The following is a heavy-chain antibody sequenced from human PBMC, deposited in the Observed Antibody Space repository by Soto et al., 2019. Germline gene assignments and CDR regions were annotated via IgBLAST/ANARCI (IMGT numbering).Heavy chain of an antibody. Sequence: QMQQMESGGGVVQPGRSLRLSCAASGFTFRSYGSHWVRQAPGKGLEWVALIWFDGSKKYYVDSVKGRFAVSRDNSKNTLYLQMNSLRVEDTAVYYCTRDRLVPYGSGMDVWGQGTTVTVSS. V-gene: IGHV3-33*01. CDR1: GFTFRSYG. D-gene: IGHD2-2*01. CDR3: TRDRLVPYGSGMDV. CDR2: IWFDGSKK. J-gene: IGHJ6*02.